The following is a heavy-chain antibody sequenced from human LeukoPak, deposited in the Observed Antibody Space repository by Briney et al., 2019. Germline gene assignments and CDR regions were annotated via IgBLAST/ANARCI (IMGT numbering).Heavy chain of an antibody. CDR2: SDSGGST. D-gene: IGHD3-22*01. Sequence: GGSLRLSCAASGFSVSSNYISWVRQAPGKGLEWVAGISDSGGSTKYADSVKGRFTISRDSPKNTLYLQMNSLRAEDTAVYFCAKRGVVIRVILVGFHKEAYYFDSWGQGALVTVSS. CDR3: AKRGVVIRVILVGFHKEAYYFDS. CDR1: GFSVSSNY. J-gene: IGHJ4*02. V-gene: IGHV3-53*01.